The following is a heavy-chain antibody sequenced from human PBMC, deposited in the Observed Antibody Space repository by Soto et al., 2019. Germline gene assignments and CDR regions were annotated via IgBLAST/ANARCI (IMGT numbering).Heavy chain of an antibody. V-gene: IGHV1-24*01. D-gene: IGHD2-2*01. CDR2: FDPEDGET. Sequence: ASVKVSCKVSGYTLTELSMHWVRQAPGKGLEWMGGFDPEDGETIYAQKFQGRVTMTEDTSTDTAYMELSSLRSEDTAVYYCARDWIVVVPAAMPDWFDPWGQGTLVTVSS. J-gene: IGHJ5*02. CDR3: ARDWIVVVPAAMPDWFDP. CDR1: GYTLTELS.